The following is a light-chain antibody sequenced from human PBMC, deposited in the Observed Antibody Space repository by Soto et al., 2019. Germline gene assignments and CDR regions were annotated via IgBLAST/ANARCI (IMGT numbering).Light chain of an antibody. CDR3: QQSCRTPYT. Sequence: DSPMTQSPSSMSASVGDRVTITCRASQTINQNLNWYQQKPGQAPNLLIYSDSDFQSRVPSRFIGSGSGTEFTLTISGLQPEDFATYYCQQSCRTPYTFGQGTDLEI. CDR1: QTINQN. V-gene: IGKV1-39*01. CDR2: SDS. J-gene: IGKJ2*01.